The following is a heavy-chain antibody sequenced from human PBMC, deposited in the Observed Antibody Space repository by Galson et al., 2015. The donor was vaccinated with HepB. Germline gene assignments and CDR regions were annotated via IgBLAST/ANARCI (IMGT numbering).Heavy chain of an antibody. Sequence: ETLSLTCAVSGSSISTTYRWSWVRQPPGKGLEWIGDIYHSGRTNYNPSLRNRLTISVDKSKNQFSLKLTSVTAADTAVYYCARESTNTRGFDPWGQGTLVTVSS. CDR3: ARESTNTRGFDP. CDR2: IYHSGRT. D-gene: IGHD5-24*01. V-gene: IGHV4-4*02. J-gene: IGHJ5*02. CDR1: GSSISTTYR.